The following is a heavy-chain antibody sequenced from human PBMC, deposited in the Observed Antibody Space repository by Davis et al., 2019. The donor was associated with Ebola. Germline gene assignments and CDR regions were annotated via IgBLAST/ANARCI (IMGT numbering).Heavy chain of an antibody. CDR1: SASISSYY. CDR3: ARAPQYTYYFDY. Sequence: MPSETLSLTCTVSSASISSYYWSWIRQPAGKGLEWIGRIHTSGSTNYNPSLKSRVTLSLDTSKNQFSLKLTSVTAADTAVYYCARAPQYTYYFDYWGQGILVTVSS. CDR2: IHTSGST. D-gene: IGHD2-2*02. V-gene: IGHV4-4*07. J-gene: IGHJ4*02.